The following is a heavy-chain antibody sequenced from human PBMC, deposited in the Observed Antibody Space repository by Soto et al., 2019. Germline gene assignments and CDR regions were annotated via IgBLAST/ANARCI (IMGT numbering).Heavy chain of an antibody. Sequence: GGSLRLSCAAPGFTFSSYGMHWVRQAPGKGLEWVAVISYDGSNKYYADSVKGRFTISRDNSKNTLYLQMNSLRAEDTAVYYCAKDSREDIVVVPAADDYYYYGMDVWGQGTTVTVSS. CDR3: AKDSREDIVVVPAADDYYYYGMDV. J-gene: IGHJ6*02. CDR2: ISYDGSNK. V-gene: IGHV3-30*18. D-gene: IGHD2-2*01. CDR1: GFTFSSYG.